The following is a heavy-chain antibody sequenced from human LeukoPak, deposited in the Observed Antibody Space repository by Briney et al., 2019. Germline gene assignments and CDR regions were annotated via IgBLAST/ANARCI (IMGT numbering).Heavy chain of an antibody. Sequence: GESLKISCKGSGYSFTSYWIGRVRPMPGKGLEWMWIVYPGDSDTRYSPSFQGQVTISADKSISTAYLQWSSLKASDTAMYYCARLGVDPYGHIDYWGQGTLVTVSS. CDR2: VYPGDSDT. CDR3: ARLGVDPYGHIDY. CDR1: GYSFTSYW. J-gene: IGHJ4*02. V-gene: IGHV5-51*01. D-gene: IGHD3-16*01.